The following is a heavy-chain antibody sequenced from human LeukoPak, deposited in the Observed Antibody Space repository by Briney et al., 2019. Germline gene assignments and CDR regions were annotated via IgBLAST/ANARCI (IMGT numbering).Heavy chain of an antibody. CDR3: ARGIAVVVAASYYYYYGMDV. J-gene: IGHJ6*04. CDR1: GGTFSSYA. D-gene: IGHD2-15*01. CDR2: IIPIFGTA. Sequence: GSSVKVSCKASGGTFSSYAISWVRQAPGQGLEWMGGIIPIFGTANYAQKFQGRVTITADESTSTAYMELSSLRSEDTAVYYCARGIAVVVAASYYYYYGMDVWGKGTTVTVSS. V-gene: IGHV1-69*01.